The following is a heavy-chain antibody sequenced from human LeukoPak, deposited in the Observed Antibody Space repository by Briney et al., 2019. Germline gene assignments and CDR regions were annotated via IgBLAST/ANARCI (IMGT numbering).Heavy chain of an antibody. V-gene: IGHV4-4*07. D-gene: IGHD3-9*01. J-gene: IGHJ4*02. Sequence: SETLSLTCTVSGGSISSYYWSWIRQPAGKGLEWIGRIYTSGSTNYNPSLKGRVTMSVDTSKNQFSLKLSSVTAADTAVYYCARGPHYDILTGYLYYFDYWGQGTLVTVSS. CDR2: IYTSGST. CDR1: GGSISSYY. CDR3: ARGPHYDILTGYLYYFDY.